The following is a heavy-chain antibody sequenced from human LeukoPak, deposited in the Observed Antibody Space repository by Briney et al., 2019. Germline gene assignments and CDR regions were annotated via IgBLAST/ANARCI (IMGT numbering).Heavy chain of an antibody. CDR2: INHSGST. CDR1: GGSFSGYY. D-gene: IGHD2-2*02. V-gene: IGHV4-34*01. Sequence: SETLSLTCAVYGGSFSGYYWSWIRQPPGKGLEWIGEINHSGSTNYNPSLKSRVTISVDTSKNQFSLKLSSVTAADTAVYYCARGGRVVLPAAIKQQFDYWGQGTLVTVSS. J-gene: IGHJ4*02. CDR3: ARGGRVVLPAAIKQQFDY.